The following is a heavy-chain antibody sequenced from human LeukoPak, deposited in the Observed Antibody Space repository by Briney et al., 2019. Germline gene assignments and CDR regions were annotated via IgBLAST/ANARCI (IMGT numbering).Heavy chain of an antibody. J-gene: IGHJ4*02. CDR1: GYSFTSYW. V-gene: IGHV5-51*01. Sequence: GESLKISCKGSGYSFTSYWIGWVRQMPGKGLEWTGIIYPGDSDTRYSPSFQGQVTISADKSISTAYLQWSSLKASDTAMYYCARSRDYGSGSYYFSYGYWGQGALVTVSS. D-gene: IGHD3-10*01. CDR3: ARSRDYGSGSYYFSYGY. CDR2: IYPGDSDT.